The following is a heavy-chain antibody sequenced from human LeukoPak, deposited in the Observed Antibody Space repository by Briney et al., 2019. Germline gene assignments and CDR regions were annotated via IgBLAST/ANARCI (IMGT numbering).Heavy chain of an antibody. CDR1: GGSISSGSYY. D-gene: IGHD1-26*01. CDR2: IYYSGST. V-gene: IGHV4-39*01. J-gene: IGHJ4*02. CDR3: ARHYVFVSGGSSFDY. Sequence: SETLSLTCTVSGGSISSGSYYWGWIRQPPGKGLEWIGSIYYSGSTYYNPSLKTRVTISLDTPKNQFSLKLKSVTASDTAVYYCARHYVFVSGGSSFDYWGLGILVTVSS.